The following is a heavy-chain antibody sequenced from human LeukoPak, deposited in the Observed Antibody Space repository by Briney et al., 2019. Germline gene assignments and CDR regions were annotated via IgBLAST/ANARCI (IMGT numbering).Heavy chain of an antibody. CDR2: ISWNSGSI. D-gene: IGHD6-13*01. J-gene: IGHJ4*02. CDR1: GFTFDDYA. Sequence: GRSLRLSCAASGFTFDDYAMHWVRQAPGKGLEWVSGISWNSGSIGYADSVKGRFTISRDNAKNSLYLQMNSLRAEDTALYYCAKEPRGAAAGTFDYWGQGTLVTVSS. V-gene: IGHV3-9*01. CDR3: AKEPRGAAAGTFDY.